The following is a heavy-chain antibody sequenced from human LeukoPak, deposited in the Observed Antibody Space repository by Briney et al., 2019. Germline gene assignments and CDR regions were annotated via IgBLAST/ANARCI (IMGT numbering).Heavy chain of an antibody. CDR1: GYTFTSYA. D-gene: IGHD1-14*01. J-gene: IGHJ6*01. V-gene: IGHV1-3*01. CDR2: INAGNGNT. Sequence: ASVKVSCKASGYTFTSYAMHWVRQAPGQRLEWMGWINAGNGNTKYSQKFQGRVTITRDTSASTAYVEVSSLRPEDTAVYYCARVKVQDHGIYYYGMDVRGQGTTVTVSS. CDR3: ARVKVQDHGIYYYGMDV.